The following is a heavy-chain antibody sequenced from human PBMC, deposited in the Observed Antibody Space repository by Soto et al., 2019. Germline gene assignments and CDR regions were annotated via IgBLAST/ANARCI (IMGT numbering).Heavy chain of an antibody. CDR1: GITFSNTR. CDR2: IETKSNGGTT. V-gene: IGHV3-15*04. Sequence: VQLVESGGGLVKPGESLRLSCAASGITFSNTRMSWVRQAPGKGLEWVGHIETKSNGGTTDNAAPVKGRFIISRDDSLNTVYLQMNSLRIEDTALYYCTTDYAPKKYYFDYWGQGTLVTVSS. J-gene: IGHJ4*02. D-gene: IGHD3-16*01. CDR3: TTDYAPKKYYFDY.